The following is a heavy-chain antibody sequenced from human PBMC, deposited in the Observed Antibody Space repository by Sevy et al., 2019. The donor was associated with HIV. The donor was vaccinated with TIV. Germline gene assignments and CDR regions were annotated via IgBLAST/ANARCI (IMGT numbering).Heavy chain of an antibody. CDR3: AKDRYYYDSSGYYYYFDY. V-gene: IGHV3-30*18. CDR1: GSTFSSYG. CDR2: ISSDGSNK. Sequence: GGSLRLSCAASGSTFSSYGMHWVRQAPGKGLEWVAVISSDGSNKYYADSVKGRFTISRDNSKNTLYLQMNSLRAEDTAVYYCAKDRYYYDSSGYYYYFDYWGQGTLVTVSS. J-gene: IGHJ4*02. D-gene: IGHD3-22*01.